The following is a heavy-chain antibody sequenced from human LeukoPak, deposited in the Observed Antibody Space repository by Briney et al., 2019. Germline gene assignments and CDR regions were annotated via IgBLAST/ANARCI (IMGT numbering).Heavy chain of an antibody. V-gene: IGHV4-4*02. Sequence: SETLSLTCAVSGGSISSSNWWSWVRQPPGKGLEWIGEIYHCGSTNYNPSLKSRVTISVDKSKNQFSLKLSSVTAADTAVYYCARAAGGSYAEYFQHWGQGTLVTVSS. J-gene: IGHJ1*01. D-gene: IGHD1-26*01. CDR3: ARAAGGSYAEYFQH. CDR2: IYHCGST. CDR1: GGSISSSNW.